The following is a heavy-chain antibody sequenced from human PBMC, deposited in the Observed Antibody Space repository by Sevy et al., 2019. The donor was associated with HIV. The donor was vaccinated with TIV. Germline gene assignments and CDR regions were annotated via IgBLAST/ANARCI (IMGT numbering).Heavy chain of an antibody. D-gene: IGHD3-16*02. V-gene: IGHV4-39*01. CDR3: TAIYYCVRHLFHDFAWGSHRYRDAFDL. CDR1: GGSINTIAYY. CDR2: ISYSGSS. J-gene: IGHJ3*01. Sequence: SETLSLTCTASGGSINTIAYYWGWVRQPPGKGLEWIGSISYSGSSYYNPSLKSRVTISVDTSKNQFSLNLSSVTAADTGTAADTAIYYCVRHLFHDFAWGSHRYRDAFDLWGQGTLVTVSS.